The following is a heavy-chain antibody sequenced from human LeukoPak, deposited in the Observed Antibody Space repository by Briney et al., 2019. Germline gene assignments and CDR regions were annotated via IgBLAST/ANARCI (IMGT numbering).Heavy chain of an antibody. CDR1: GGSISSYY. V-gene: IGHV4-59*01. J-gene: IGHJ4*02. CDR2: IYYSGST. Sequence: SETLSLTCTVSGGSISSYYWSWIRQPPGKGLEWIGSIYYSGSTYYNPSLKSRVTISVDTSKNQSSLKLSSVTAADTAVYYCARESSQLELDYWGQGTLVTVSS. D-gene: IGHD1-7*01. CDR3: ARESSQLELDY.